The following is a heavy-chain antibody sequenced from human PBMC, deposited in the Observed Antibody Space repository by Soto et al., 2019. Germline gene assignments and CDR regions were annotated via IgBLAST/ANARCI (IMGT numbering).Heavy chain of an antibody. CDR3: AREGTTGTHDY. CDR1: GYTFTGYY. J-gene: IGHJ4*02. CDR2: INPSGGST. D-gene: IGHD1-1*01. V-gene: IGHV1-46*03. Sequence: ASVKVSCKASGYTFTGYYMHWVRQAPGQGLEWMGIINPSGGSTSYAQKFQGRVTMTRDTSTSTVYMELSSLRSEDTAVYYCAREGTTGTHDYWGQGTLVTVSS.